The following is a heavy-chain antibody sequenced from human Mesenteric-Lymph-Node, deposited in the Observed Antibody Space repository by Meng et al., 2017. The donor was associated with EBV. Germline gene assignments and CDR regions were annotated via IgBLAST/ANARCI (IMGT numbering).Heavy chain of an antibody. D-gene: IGHD6-19*01. J-gene: IGHJ4*02. CDR3: AASSGWWRLGF. CDR1: FSVNSGRW. V-gene: IGHV4-4*02. CDR2: ISPCGSP. Sequence: QGAGPGPVKPSQDPALPCGCSWFSVNSGRWLSWVPQPPGKGLGWVGEISPCGSPKYHPAPKGRGNKSLDKSGNQVSLWLTSVAGADTAMYYCAASSGWWRLGFWGQGILVTVSS.